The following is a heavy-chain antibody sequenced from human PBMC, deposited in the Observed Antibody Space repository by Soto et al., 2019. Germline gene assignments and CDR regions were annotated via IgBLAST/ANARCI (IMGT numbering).Heavy chain of an antibody. CDR3: ARHPGYAVPTVYATHYFNY. J-gene: IGHJ4*02. CDR2: IYYTGST. D-gene: IGHD2-8*01. CDR1: GDSISSNNYY. Sequence: QLQLQESGPGLVKPSETLSLTCTVSGDSISSNNYYCGWIRQPPRKGLEWIGSIYYTGSTYYNPSLKSRVTMSVDTSKSQFSLKLSSVTAADTAVYYCARHPGYAVPTVYATHYFNYWGQGILVTVST. V-gene: IGHV4-39*01.